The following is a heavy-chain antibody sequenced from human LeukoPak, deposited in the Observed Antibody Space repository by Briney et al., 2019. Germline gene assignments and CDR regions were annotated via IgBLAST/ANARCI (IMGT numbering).Heavy chain of an antibody. V-gene: IGHV1-46*01. CDR2: INPSGGST. CDR3: ARDQRRKTGTTGPYVFDI. D-gene: IGHD1-1*01. CDR1: GYTFTSYY. Sequence: ASVKVSCKASGYTFTSYYMHWVRQAPRQGLEWMGIINPSGGSTSYAQKFQGRVTMTRDTSTSTVYMELSSLRSEDTAVYYCARDQRRKTGTTGPYVFDIGGKGEMVPVS. J-gene: IGHJ3*02.